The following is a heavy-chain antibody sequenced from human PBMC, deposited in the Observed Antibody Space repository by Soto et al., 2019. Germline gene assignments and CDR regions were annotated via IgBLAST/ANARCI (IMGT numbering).Heavy chain of an antibody. J-gene: IGHJ4*02. CDR3: ARHWDWRSLGY. D-gene: IGHD1-26*01. Sequence: SEILSLNSCVSCRSINVGYWTWIRHPPGKGLEWIGYIYLGGSINYNPSLKSRVIISVDTAKNQFSLKLTSVTAADTAVYYCARHWDWRSLGYWGQETLVTVSS. CDR2: IYLGGSI. V-gene: IGHV4-59*08. CDR1: CRSINVGY.